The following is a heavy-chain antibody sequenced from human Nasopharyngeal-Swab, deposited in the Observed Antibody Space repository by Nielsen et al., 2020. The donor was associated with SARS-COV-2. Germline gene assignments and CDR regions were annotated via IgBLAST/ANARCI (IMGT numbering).Heavy chain of an antibody. CDR3: ARGWLAD. D-gene: IGHD3-9*01. V-gene: IGHV3-48*02. CDR1: GLTLRTND. Sequence: GGSLRLSCAASGLTLRTNDMNWVRVAAGKGLEWVSYISGSSSATYYADSVKGRFTISRDNAKNSLHLQMNSLRDDDTAVYYCARGWLADWGQGTPVTASP. CDR2: ISGSSSAT. J-gene: IGHJ4*02.